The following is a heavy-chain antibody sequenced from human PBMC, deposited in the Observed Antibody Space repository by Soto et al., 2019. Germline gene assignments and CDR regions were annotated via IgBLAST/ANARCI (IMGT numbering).Heavy chain of an antibody. V-gene: IGHV3-30-3*01. J-gene: IGHJ4*02. CDR3: ARDNYDFWSGPFDY. CDR1: GFTCSSYA. CDR2: ISYDGSNK. Sequence: GSLRISCAASGFTCSSYAMHWVRQAPGKGLEWAAVISYDGSNKYYADSVKGRFTISRDNSKNTLYLQMNSLRAEDTAVYYRARDNYDFWSGPFDYWGQGTLVSVSS. D-gene: IGHD3-3*01.